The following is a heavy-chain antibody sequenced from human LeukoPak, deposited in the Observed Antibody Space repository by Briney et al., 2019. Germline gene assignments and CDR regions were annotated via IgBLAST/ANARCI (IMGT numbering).Heavy chain of an antibody. J-gene: IGHJ4*02. CDR1: GFTFSSYG. Sequence: GGSLRLSCAASGFTFSSYGMHWVRQAPGKGLEWVAFIRYDGSNKYYADSVKGRFTISRDNSKNTLYLQMNSLRAEDTAVYYCAKDGRITIFGVVKVFVDYWGQGTLVTVSS. CDR3: AKDGRITIFGVVKVFVDY. V-gene: IGHV3-30*02. CDR2: IRYDGSNK. D-gene: IGHD3-3*01.